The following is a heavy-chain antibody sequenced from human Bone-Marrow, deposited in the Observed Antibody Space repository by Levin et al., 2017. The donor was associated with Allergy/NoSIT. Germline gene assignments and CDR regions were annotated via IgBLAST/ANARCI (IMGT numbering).Heavy chain of an antibody. J-gene: IGHJ6*02. CDR1: GYNFTSYG. V-gene: IGHV1-18*01. Sequence: ASVKVSCKASGYNFTSYGITWVRQAPGQGLEWMGWISAGNGYTDYAQTLEGRVTMTTDTSTSTAYMELRSLRADDTTVYYCARVTIFSEDFHGMDVWGQGTTVTVSS. CDR2: ISAGNGYT. CDR3: ARVTIFSEDFHGMDV. D-gene: IGHD2/OR15-2a*01.